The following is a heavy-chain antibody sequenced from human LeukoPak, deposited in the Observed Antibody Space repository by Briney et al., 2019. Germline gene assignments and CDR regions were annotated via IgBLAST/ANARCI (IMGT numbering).Heavy chain of an antibody. CDR3: ARCGYSDAWSCDH. D-gene: IGHD5-18*01. V-gene: IGHV1-3*04. CDR1: GYTFTSYD. J-gene: IGHJ5*02. CDR2: INTGNGNT. Sequence: ASVKVSCKASGYTFTSYDINWVRQAPGQRLEWMGWINTGNGNTEYSQKFQGRVTVTTDTSASTAYMELSSLRSEHTAVYYCARCGYSDAWSCDHWGQGTLVTVSS.